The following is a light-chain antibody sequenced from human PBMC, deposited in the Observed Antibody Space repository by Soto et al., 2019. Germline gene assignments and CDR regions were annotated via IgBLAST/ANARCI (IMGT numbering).Light chain of an antibody. CDR2: GAS. Sequence: EIVLTQSPATLSLSPGERATLSCRASQSVGSYLAWYQHKPGQAPRLLIYGASNRATDIPGRFSGRGSGTDFTLTNSSLESGDSAVYYCQQRDKWPRTFGQGTKLEIK. J-gene: IGKJ2*01. V-gene: IGKV3-11*01. CDR3: QQRDKWPRT. CDR1: QSVGSY.